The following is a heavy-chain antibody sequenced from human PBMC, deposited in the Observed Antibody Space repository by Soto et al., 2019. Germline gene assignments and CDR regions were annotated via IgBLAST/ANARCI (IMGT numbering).Heavy chain of an antibody. D-gene: IGHD2-8*01. J-gene: IGHJ4*02. V-gene: IGHV4-34*01. Sequence: QVQLQQWGAGLLKPSETLSLTCAVYGGSFSGYYWSWIRQPPGKGLEWIGEINHSGSTNYNPSLKGRVTLTRNTSQEPFPLEPSSGTAADTAVDYCGSPPPFCTKGGWPPPVDYWGQGTLVTVSS. CDR1: GGSFSGYY. CDR2: INHSGST. CDR3: GSPPPFCTKGGWPPPVDY.